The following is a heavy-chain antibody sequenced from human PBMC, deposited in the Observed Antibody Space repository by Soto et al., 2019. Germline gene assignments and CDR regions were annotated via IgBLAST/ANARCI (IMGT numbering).Heavy chain of an antibody. CDR1: GFTFSSCA. CDR3: AKSRVFIGAIVTLLDS. Sequence: GGSLRLSCAASGFTFSSCAMGWVRQAPGKGLEWVSDIIDSGGSTYYADAVKGRFTISRDNSKSTLYLQMNSLRAEDTALYFCAKSRVFIGAIVTLLDSWGQGTQVT. D-gene: IGHD3-16*02. V-gene: IGHV3-23*01. J-gene: IGHJ4*02. CDR2: IIDSGGST.